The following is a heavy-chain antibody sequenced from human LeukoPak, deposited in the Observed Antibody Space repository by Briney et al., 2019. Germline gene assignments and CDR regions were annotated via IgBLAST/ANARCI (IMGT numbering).Heavy chain of an antibody. CDR1: GGSINNYW. V-gene: IGHV4-4*09. Sequence: KPSETLSFTCSVSGGSINNYWWSWIRQPPGKGLEWIGYIYRGETTNYNPSLKSRVTLSVDTSKNQISLKLNSVTAADTAVYYCVRRVRYFGQNDYWGQGTLVTVSS. CDR2: IYRGETT. CDR3: VRRVRYFGQNDY. J-gene: IGHJ4*02. D-gene: IGHD3-9*01.